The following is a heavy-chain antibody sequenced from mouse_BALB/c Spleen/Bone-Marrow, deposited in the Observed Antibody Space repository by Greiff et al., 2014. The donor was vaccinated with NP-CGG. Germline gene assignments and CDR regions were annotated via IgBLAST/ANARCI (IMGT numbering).Heavy chain of an antibody. V-gene: IGHV1-62-2*01. CDR2: FYPGSGSI. CDR1: GYTFTEYT. J-gene: IGHJ4*01. D-gene: IGHD2-14*01. CDR3: ARHEVRYDEGYYVMDY. Sequence: QVQLKQSGAELVKSGASVKLSCKASGYTFTEYTIHWVKQRSGQGLEWIGWFYPGSGSIKYNEKFKDKATLTADKSSSTVYMELSRLTSEDSAVYFCARHEVRYDEGYYVMDYWGQGTLVTVSA.